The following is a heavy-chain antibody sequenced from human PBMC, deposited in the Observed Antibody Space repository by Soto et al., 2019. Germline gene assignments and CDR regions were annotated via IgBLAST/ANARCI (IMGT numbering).Heavy chain of an antibody. CDR1: GGSISSYY. D-gene: IGHD2-2*01. J-gene: IGHJ4*02. V-gene: IGHV3-7*01. CDR3: ARRCGGASCPYYFDS. Sequence: ETLSLTCTVSGGSISSYYWSWVGQAPGKGLEWVATIRQDGSERHYVDSVEGRFTISRDNGKNSLFLQMNSLRAEDTTVYHRARRCGGASCPYYFDSWGRGTLVTVS. CDR2: IRQDGSER.